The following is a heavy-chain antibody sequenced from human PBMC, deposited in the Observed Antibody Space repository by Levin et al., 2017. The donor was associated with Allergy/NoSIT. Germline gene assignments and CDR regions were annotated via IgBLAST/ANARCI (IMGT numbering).Heavy chain of an antibody. V-gene: IGHV4-59*01. CDR3: AKLWFGSWEFDP. CDR2: IYYSGST. Sequence: SQTLSLTCTVSGGSISSYYWSWIRQPPGKGLEWIGYIYYSGSTNYNPSLKSRVTISVDTSKNQFSLKLSSVTAADTAVYYCAKLWFGSWEFDPWGQGTLVTVSS. D-gene: IGHD3-10*01. CDR1: GGSISSYY. J-gene: IGHJ5*02.